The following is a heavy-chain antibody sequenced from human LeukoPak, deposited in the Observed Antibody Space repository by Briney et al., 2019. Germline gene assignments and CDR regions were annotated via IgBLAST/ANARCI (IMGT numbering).Heavy chain of an antibody. CDR3: AFTGGSSGWYRDTYYFDY. D-gene: IGHD6-19*01. J-gene: IGHJ4*02. V-gene: IGHV3-23*01. CDR2: ISGSGGST. CDR1: GFTFSSYA. Sequence: GGSLRLSCAASGFTFSSYAMSWVRQAPGKGLEWVSAISGSGGSTYYADSVKGRFTISRDNSKNTLYLQMNSLRAEDTAVYYCAFTGGSSGWYRDTYYFDYWGQGTLVTVSS.